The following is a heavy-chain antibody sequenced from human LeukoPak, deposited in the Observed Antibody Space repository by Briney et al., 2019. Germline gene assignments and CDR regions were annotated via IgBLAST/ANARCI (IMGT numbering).Heavy chain of an antibody. J-gene: IGHJ5*02. Sequence: KPSETLSLTCTVSGGSISSSYYYWGWIRQPPGKGLEWIGSIYYSGSTYYNPSLKSRVTISVDTSKNQVSLKLSSVTAADTAVYYCARSSPDYDILTGYLLIGCFDPWGQGTLVTVSS. V-gene: IGHV4-39*01. CDR3: ARSSPDYDILTGYLLIGCFDP. CDR1: GGSISSSYYY. D-gene: IGHD3-9*01. CDR2: IYYSGST.